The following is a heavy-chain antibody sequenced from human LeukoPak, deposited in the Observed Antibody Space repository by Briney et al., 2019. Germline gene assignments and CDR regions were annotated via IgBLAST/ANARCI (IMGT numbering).Heavy chain of an antibody. CDR2: IYYSGST. CDR3: ARVRAIVVVPAAMAYFDY. Sequence: SETLSLTCTVSGGSVSSGSYYWSWIRQPPGKGLEWIGYIYYSGSTNYNPSLKSRVTISVDTSKNQFSLKLSSVTAADTAVYYCARVRAIVVVPAAMAYFDYWGQGTLVTVSS. CDR1: GGSVSSGSYY. D-gene: IGHD2-2*01. J-gene: IGHJ4*02. V-gene: IGHV4-61*01.